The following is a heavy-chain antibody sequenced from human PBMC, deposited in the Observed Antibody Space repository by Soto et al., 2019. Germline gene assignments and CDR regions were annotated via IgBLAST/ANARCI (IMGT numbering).Heavy chain of an antibody. CDR3: ARDGGNDCSGGSCRNYYYYGMDV. CDR2: INPNSGGT. Sequence: GASVKVSCKASGYTFTGYYMHWVRQAPGQGLEWMGWINPNSGGTNYAQKFQGWVTMTRDTSISTAYMELSRLRSDDTAVYYCARDGGNDCSGGSCRNYYYYGMDVWG. CDR1: GYTFTGYY. J-gene: IGHJ6*02. D-gene: IGHD2-15*01. V-gene: IGHV1-2*04.